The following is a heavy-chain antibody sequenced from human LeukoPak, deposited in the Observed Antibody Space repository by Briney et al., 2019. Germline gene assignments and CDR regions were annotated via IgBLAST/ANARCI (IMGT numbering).Heavy chain of an antibody. V-gene: IGHV4-59*11. CDR1: GGSISSHY. CDR3: ARGTEHYDFWSGYSPGPFDI. CDR2: ISYSGST. Sequence: SETLSLTCTVSGGSISSHYWSWIRQPPGKGLEWVGDISYSGSTNYNSSLKSRVTISVDTSKNQFSLKLSSVTAADTAMYYCARGTEHYDFWSGYSPGPFDIWGQGTMVTVSS. D-gene: IGHD3-3*01. J-gene: IGHJ3*02.